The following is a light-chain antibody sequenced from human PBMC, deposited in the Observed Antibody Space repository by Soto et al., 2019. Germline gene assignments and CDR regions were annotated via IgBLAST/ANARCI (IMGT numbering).Light chain of an antibody. CDR2: AAS. CDR3: QQYYSYPYT. Sequence: AIRMTQSPSSFSASTGDRVTITCRASQGISSYLAWYQQKPGKAPKLLIYAASTLQIGIPSRFSDSGSGTDFTLTISSLQSEDFATYYCQQYYSYPYTFGQGTKLEIK. V-gene: IGKV1-8*01. CDR1: QGISSY. J-gene: IGKJ2*01.